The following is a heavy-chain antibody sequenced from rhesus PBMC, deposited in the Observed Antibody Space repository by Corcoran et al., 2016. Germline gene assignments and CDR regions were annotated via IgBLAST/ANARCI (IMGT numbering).Heavy chain of an antibody. CDR1: GGSFSGYY. V-gene: IGHV4-165*01. J-gene: IGHJ3*01. D-gene: IGHD1-44*01. Sequence: QMQLQESCPGLVKPSETLSLTCAVSGGSFSGYYWGWIRQPPGKGLERIGYISVSSEGTDYQPTLKGRVTIATDTSKKQFSLKLSSGTGADTAVYYCARVYSGSHDAVDFWGQGLRVTVSS. CDR2: ISVSSEGT. CDR3: ARVYSGSHDAVDF.